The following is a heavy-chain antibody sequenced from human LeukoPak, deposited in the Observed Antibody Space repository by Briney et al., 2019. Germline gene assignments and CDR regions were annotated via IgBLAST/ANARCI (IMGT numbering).Heavy chain of an antibody. V-gene: IGHV4-38-2*01. CDR2: IYHSGST. D-gene: IGHD2-2*01. CDR1: GYSISSGYY. Sequence: KPSETLFLTCAVSGYSISSGYYWGWIRQPPGKGLEWIGSIYHSGSTYYNPSLKSRVTISVDTSKNQFSLKLSSVTAADTAVYYCARVDIVVVPAASQYYFDYWGQGTLVTVSS. J-gene: IGHJ4*02. CDR3: ARVDIVVVPAASQYYFDY.